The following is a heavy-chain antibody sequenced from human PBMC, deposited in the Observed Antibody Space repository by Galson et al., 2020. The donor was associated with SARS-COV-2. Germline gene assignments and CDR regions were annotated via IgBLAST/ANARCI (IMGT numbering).Heavy chain of an antibody. Sequence: ASEKVSCKASDYTFDSYGINWVRQAPGQGLEWLGWISVYNGDTNYAQKLQGRVTMTTDTSTSTAYMELRSLRADDTAVYYCARDGVEPYHYGMDVWGQGTTVTVSS. CDR2: ISVYNGDT. V-gene: IGHV1-18*01. CDR1: DYTFDSYG. CDR3: ARDGVEPYHYGMDV. D-gene: IGHD3-3*01. J-gene: IGHJ6*02.